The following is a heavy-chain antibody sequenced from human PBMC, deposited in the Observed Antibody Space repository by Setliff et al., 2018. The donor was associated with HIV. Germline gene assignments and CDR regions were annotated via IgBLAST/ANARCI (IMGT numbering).Heavy chain of an antibody. Sequence: ASVKVSCKASGYTFTSYGISWVRQAPGQGLEWMGWISAYNDNTKDAQKFQGRVTITADESTSTAYMGLNSLKTEDTAVYYCTAALQQQVVRWFDPWGQGTLVTVSS. V-gene: IGHV1-18*01. CDR3: TAALQQQVVRWFDP. CDR2: ISAYNDNT. J-gene: IGHJ5*02. D-gene: IGHD6-13*01. CDR1: GYTFTSYG.